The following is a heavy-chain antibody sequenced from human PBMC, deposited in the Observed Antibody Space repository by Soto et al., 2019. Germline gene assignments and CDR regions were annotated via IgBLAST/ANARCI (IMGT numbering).Heavy chain of an antibody. CDR3: ASNSYGYTIYDY. J-gene: IGHJ4*02. CDR1: GGSISSGDYY. Sequence: QVQLQESGPGLVKPSQTLSLTCTVSGGSISSGDYYWSWIRQPPGKGLEWIGYIYYSGSTYYNPSLNSRVTTSVETSKTLLSLKLTSVTAADTAVYYCASNSYGYTIYDYWGQGTLVTVSS. V-gene: IGHV4-30-4*01. CDR2: IYYSGST. D-gene: IGHD5-18*01.